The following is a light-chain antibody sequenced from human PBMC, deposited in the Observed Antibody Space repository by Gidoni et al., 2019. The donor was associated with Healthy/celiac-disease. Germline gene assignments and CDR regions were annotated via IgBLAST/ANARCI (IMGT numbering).Light chain of an antibody. Sequence: DIQMTQSPSSLSASVGDRVTITCRASQSISSYLNWYQQKPGKAHKLLIYAASSLQSGVPSRFSGRGSGTDFTLFISSLQPEDFATYYCQQSYSTPLTFGPGTKVDIQ. CDR3: QQSYSTPLT. CDR1: QSISSY. V-gene: IGKV1-39*01. CDR2: AAS. J-gene: IGKJ3*01.